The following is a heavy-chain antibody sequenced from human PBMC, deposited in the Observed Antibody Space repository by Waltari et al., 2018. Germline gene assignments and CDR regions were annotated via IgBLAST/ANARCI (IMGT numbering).Heavy chain of an antibody. CDR3: ARAPWAVTPFDY. CDR1: GYSISSGYY. Sequence: QVQLQESGPGLVKPSETLSLTCAVSGYSISSGYYWGWIRQPPGKGLEYIGYISGSSGTTKYNPSLKSRVTISKDTSKNQFSLKLSSVTAADTAVYYCARAPWAVTPFDYWGQGVLVTVSS. D-gene: IGHD4-4*01. V-gene: IGHV4-38-2*01. J-gene: IGHJ4*02. CDR2: ISGSSGTT.